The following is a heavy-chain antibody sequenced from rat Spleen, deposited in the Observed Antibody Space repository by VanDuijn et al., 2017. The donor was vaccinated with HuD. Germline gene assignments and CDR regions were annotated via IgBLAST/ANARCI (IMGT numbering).Heavy chain of an antibody. J-gene: IGHJ2*01. V-gene: IGHV5S13*01. CDR2: ISTDGANT. Sequence: EVQLVESGGGLVQPGRSLKLSCAASGFTFSNYGMHWIRQAPRKGLEWVASISTDGANTYYRDSVKGRFTISRDNAKNTLYLQMDSLRSEDTATYYCARHWGYWGQGVMVTVSS. CDR1: GFTFSNYG. CDR3: ARHWGY. D-gene: IGHD4-6*01.